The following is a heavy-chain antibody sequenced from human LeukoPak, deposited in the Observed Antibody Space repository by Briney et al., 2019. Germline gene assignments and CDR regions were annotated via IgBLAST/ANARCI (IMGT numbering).Heavy chain of an antibody. V-gene: IGHV3-7*01. CDR2: IKQDGSEK. Sequence: GGSLRLSCATSGFTFSDYAMSWVRQAPGKGLEWVANIKQDGSEKYYVDSVKGRFTISRDNAKNSLYLQMNSLRAEDTAVYYCARDWSSSWYYYYMDVWGKGTSVTVSS. D-gene: IGHD6-13*01. CDR1: GFTFSDYA. CDR3: ARDWSSSWYYYYMDV. J-gene: IGHJ6*03.